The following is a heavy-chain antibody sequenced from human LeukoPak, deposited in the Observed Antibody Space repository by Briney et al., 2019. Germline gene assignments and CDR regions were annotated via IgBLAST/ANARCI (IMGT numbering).Heavy chain of an antibody. CDR1: GFTFDDYA. V-gene: IGHV4-30-2*03. CDR3: ARQDWDSDNWFDP. Sequence: LRLSCAASGFTFDDYAMHWVRQAPGKGLEWIGNIFYSGSTYYSPSLKSRVTISLDTSKNQFSLKLSSVTAADTAVYYCARQDWDSDNWFDPWGQGTLVTVSS. CDR2: IFYSGST. J-gene: IGHJ5*02. D-gene: IGHD1-26*01.